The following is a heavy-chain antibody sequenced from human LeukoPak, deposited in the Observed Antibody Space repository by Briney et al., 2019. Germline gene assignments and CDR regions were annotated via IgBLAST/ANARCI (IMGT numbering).Heavy chain of an antibody. CDR1: GGTFSSYA. V-gene: IGHV1-69*01. CDR3: ARASQDYGGNSRPLDAFDI. J-gene: IGHJ3*02. CDR2: IIPIFGTA. Sequence: SVKVSCKASGGTFSSYAISWVRQAPGQGLEWMGGIIPIFGTANYAQKLQGRVTITADESTSTAYMELSSLRSEDTAVYYCARASQDYGGNSRPLDAFDIWGQGTMVTVSS. D-gene: IGHD4-23*01.